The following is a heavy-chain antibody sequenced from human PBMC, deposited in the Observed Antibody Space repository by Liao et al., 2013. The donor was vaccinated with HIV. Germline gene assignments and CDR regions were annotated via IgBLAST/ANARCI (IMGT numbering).Heavy chain of an antibody. V-gene: IGHV4-59*01. CDR2: IQNSGNT. CDR3: VRETGDMGSLGYVTTYYMDV. D-gene: IGHD3-10*01. Sequence: QMLLQESGPGLVKPSETLSLTCTVSGGSISSFYWNWIRQSPGKGLEWIGYIQNSGNTNYNPSLKSRVSISVDTSTKQGRPSKTDLCDRCGHGRLYYCVRETGDMGSLGYVTTYYMDVWGEGDRRSPSP. J-gene: IGHJ6*03. CDR1: GGSISSFY.